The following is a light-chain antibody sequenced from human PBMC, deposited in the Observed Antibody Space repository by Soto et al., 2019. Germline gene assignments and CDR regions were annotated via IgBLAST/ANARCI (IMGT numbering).Light chain of an antibody. J-gene: IGKJ2*01. V-gene: IGKV4-1*01. CDR1: QSVLYSSNNKNF. CDR3: QEYYSTPRT. CDR2: WAS. Sequence: DIVMTQSPDSLAVSLGERATINCKSSQSVLYSSNNKNFLAWYQQKPGQPPKLPVYWASTRQSGVPDRLSGRGSGTYFSLTFSSLQAEDVAFYYGQEYYSTPRTVGQGTKLVVK.